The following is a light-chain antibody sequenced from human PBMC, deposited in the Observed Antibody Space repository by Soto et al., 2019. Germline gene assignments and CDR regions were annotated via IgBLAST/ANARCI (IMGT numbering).Light chain of an antibody. CDR1: SNDVGAYDY. CDR2: EVR. CDR3: SSYTTMSTKV. J-gene: IGLJ1*01. V-gene: IGLV2-14*01. Sequence: QSVLTQPASVSESPGQSITISCTGTSNDVGAYDYVSWYQQHPGKPPKLMIFEVRNRPSGVSSRFSGSRSGNTASLTISGLQAEDEADYYCSSYTTMSTKVFGTGTKVTVL.